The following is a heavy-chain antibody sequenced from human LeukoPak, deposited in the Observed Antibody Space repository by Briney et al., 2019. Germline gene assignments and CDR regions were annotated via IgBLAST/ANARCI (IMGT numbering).Heavy chain of an antibody. CDR3: ASTFGANTSDPY. CDR1: GGTFSSYA. D-gene: IGHD3-10*01. J-gene: IGHJ4*02. CDR2: IIPIFGTA. Sequence: SVKASCKASGGTFSSYAISWVRQAPGQGLEWMGGIIPIFGTANYAQKFQGRVTITADESTSTAYMELSSLRSEDTAVYYCASTFGANTSDPYWGQGTLVTVSS. V-gene: IGHV1-69*13.